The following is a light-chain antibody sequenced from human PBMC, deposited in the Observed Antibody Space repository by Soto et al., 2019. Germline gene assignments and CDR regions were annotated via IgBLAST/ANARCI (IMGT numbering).Light chain of an antibody. CDR3: QRYYNYPWT. J-gene: IGKJ1*01. V-gene: IGKV1-8*01. CDR2: ASS. Sequence: AVLLTQSPSSFSASTGDRATITCRASQDIHNYLAWYQQVPGKAPKLLLYASSILQTGVPSRFSGSGSGKDFPLTFDGLQSEDFATYFCQRYYNYPWTFGQGTTVE. CDR1: QDIHNY.